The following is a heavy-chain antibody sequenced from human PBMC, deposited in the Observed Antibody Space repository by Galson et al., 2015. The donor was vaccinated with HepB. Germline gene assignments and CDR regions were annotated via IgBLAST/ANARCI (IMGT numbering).Heavy chain of an antibody. CDR1: GFTFDDYT. D-gene: IGHD4-17*01. J-gene: IGHJ1*01. Sequence: SLRLSCAASGFTFDDYTMHWVRQAPGKGLEWVSLISWDGGSTYYADSVKGRFTISRDNSKNSLYLQMNSLRTEDTALYYCAKDINGDYVGQYFQHWGQGTLVTVSS. CDR3: AKDINGDYVGQYFQH. V-gene: IGHV3-43*01. CDR2: ISWDGGST.